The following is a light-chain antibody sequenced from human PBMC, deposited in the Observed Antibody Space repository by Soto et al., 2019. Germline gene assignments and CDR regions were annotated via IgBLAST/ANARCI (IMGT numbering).Light chain of an antibody. Sequence: EIVLTQSPATLSFSPAERATLSCKASQSARSSLAWYQQKPGQAPRILIYEASNRATGIPARFSGSGSGTYFTLTISSLEPEDFAVYYCQQRSNWPPTFGQGTRLE. CDR3: QQRSNWPPT. CDR2: EAS. CDR1: QSARSS. V-gene: IGKV3-11*01. J-gene: IGKJ5*01.